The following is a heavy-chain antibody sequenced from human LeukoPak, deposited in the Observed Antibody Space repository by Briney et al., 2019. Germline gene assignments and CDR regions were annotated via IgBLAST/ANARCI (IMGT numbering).Heavy chain of an antibody. CDR1: GGTFSSYA. CDR2: IIPIFGTE. J-gene: IGHJ4*02. D-gene: IGHD2-2*01. V-gene: IGHV1-69*06. Sequence: GASVKVSCKASGGTFSSYAISWVRQAPGQGLEWMGGIIPIFGTENYAQKFQGRVTITADKSTSTAYMELSSLRSEDTAVYYCARAPFRSCSSTSCYFDYWGQGTLVTVSS. CDR3: ARAPFRSCSSTSCYFDY.